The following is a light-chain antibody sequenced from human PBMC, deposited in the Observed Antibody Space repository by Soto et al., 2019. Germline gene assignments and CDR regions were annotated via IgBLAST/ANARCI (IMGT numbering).Light chain of an antibody. Sequence: DIQMTQSPSSLSASVGDRVTITCRAGQSTSIYVNWYQQKPGKATKLLIYAASSLQSGVPSRFSGSESGTDFTLTISSLQPEDCANYYCQQSYSTPYTFGQGTKLEIK. CDR3: QQSYSTPYT. CDR2: AAS. V-gene: IGKV1-39*01. J-gene: IGKJ2*01. CDR1: QSTSIY.